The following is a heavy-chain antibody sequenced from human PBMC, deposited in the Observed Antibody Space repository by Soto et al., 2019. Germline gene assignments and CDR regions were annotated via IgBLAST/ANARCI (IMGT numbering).Heavy chain of an antibody. Sequence: QVQLVQSGAEVKKPGSSVKVSCKASGGTFSSYTISWVRQAPGQGLEWMGRIIPILGIANYAQKFQGRVTITEDKSASAAYMELSSLRSEDTAVYYCASRSQSLDYWGQGTLVTVSS. D-gene: IGHD3-16*02. CDR3: ASRSQSLDY. CDR2: IIPILGIA. V-gene: IGHV1-69*02. J-gene: IGHJ4*02. CDR1: GGTFSSYT.